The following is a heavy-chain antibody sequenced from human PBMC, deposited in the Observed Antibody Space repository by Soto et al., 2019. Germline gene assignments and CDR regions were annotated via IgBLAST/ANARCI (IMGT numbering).Heavy chain of an antibody. Sequence: ASVKVSCKVSGYTLTELSMHWVRQAPGKGLEWMGGFDPEDGETIYAQKFQGRVTMTEDTSTDTAYMELSSLRSEDTAVYYCATAEAGYYDYIWGSYRFDTWGQGTLVTVSS. J-gene: IGHJ5*02. D-gene: IGHD3-16*02. CDR2: FDPEDGET. CDR1: GYTLTELS. CDR3: ATAEAGYYDYIWGSYRFDT. V-gene: IGHV1-24*01.